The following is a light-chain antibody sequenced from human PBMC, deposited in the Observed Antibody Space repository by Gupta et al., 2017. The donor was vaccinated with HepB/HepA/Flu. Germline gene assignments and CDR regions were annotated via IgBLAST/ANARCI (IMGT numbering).Light chain of an antibody. CDR2: YND. CDR3: AAWDTSLNAVV. J-gene: IGLJ2*01. Sequence: HSVLTQSTSISGTPGQRVTISCSGSSSNVGSNNVNWYQQFPGTAPKLLIYYNDERPSGVPDRSSGYKSGTSASLAISGLQSEDEADDYCAAWDTSLNAVVFGGGTKLTVL. CDR1: SSNVGSNN. V-gene: IGLV1-44*01.